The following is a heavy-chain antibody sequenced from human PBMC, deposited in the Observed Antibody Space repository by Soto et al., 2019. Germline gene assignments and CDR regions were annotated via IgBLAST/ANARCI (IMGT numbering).Heavy chain of an antibody. CDR3: ARVGYGDYYFDY. J-gene: IGHJ4*02. CDR1: GYSFTSYW. D-gene: IGHD4-17*01. Sequence: GESLKISCKGSGYSFTSYWIGWVRQATGKGLEWVSAIGTAGDTYYPGSVKGRFTISRENAKNSLYLQMNSLRAGDTAVYYCARVGYGDYYFDYWGQGTLVTVSS. CDR2: IGTAGDT. V-gene: IGHV3-13*01.